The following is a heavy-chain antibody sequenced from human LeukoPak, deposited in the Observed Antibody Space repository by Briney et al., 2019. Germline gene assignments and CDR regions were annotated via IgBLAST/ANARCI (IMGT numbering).Heavy chain of an antibody. V-gene: IGHV1-58*01. CDR2: IVVGSGNT. D-gene: IGHD6-19*01. Sequence: GTSVKVSCKASGFTFTSSAVQWVRQARGQRLEWIGWIVVGSGNTNYAQEFQERVTITRDMSTSTAYMELSSLRSEDTAVYYCAAGYSSGWYVFDYWGQGTLVTVSS. CDR1: GFTFTSSA. CDR3: AAGYSSGWYVFDY. J-gene: IGHJ4*02.